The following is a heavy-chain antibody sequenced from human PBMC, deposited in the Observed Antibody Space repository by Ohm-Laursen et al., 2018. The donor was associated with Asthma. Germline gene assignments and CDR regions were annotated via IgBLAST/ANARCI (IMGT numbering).Heavy chain of an antibody. CDR1: GFTFSSYA. Sequence: SLRFSCAASGFTFSSYAMSWVRQAPGKGLEWVSAISGSGGSTYYADSVKGRFTISGDNSKNTLYLQMNSLRAEDTAVYYCAKDQEWELPNNFDYWGQGTLVTVSS. CDR3: AKDQEWELPNNFDY. CDR2: ISGSGGST. D-gene: IGHD1-26*01. V-gene: IGHV3-23*01. J-gene: IGHJ4*02.